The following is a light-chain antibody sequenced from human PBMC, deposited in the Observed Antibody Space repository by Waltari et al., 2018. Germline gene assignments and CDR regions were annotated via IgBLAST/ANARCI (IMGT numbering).Light chain of an antibody. Sequence: QSALPQPAPASGSPGQSITITCTGISRDVNNPNSVSWYQPHPGKAPKLMIYEGTKRPSGVSNRFSGSKSGNTASLTISGLQAEDEADYYCCSYAGSVVFGGGTKLTVL. CDR2: EGT. J-gene: IGLJ2*01. V-gene: IGLV2-23*01. CDR1: SRDVNNPNS. CDR3: CSYAGSVV.